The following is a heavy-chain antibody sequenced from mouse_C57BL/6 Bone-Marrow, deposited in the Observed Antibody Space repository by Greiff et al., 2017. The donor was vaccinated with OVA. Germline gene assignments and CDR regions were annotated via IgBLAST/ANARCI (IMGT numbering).Heavy chain of an antibody. Sequence: VVRPGASVTLSCKASGYTFTDYEMHWVKQTPVHGLEWIGAIDPETGGTAYNQKFKGKAILTADKSSSTAYMELRSLTSEDSAVYYCTKITPGFAYWGQGTLVTVSA. V-gene: IGHV1-15*01. D-gene: IGHD1-1*01. CDR1: GYTFTDYE. CDR3: TKITPGFAY. CDR2: IDPETGGT. J-gene: IGHJ3*01.